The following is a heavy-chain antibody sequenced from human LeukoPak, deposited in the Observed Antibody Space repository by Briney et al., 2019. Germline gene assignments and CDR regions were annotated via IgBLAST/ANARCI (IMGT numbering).Heavy chain of an antibody. Sequence: SETLSLTCAVYGGSFSGYYWSWIRQPPGKGLEWIGEINHSGSTNYNPSLKSRATISVDTSKNQFSLKLSSVTAADTAVYYCARGWAQKYQLLGHTLRYFDYWGQGTLVTVSS. J-gene: IGHJ4*02. V-gene: IGHV4-34*01. CDR2: INHSGST. CDR1: GGSFSGYY. D-gene: IGHD2-2*01. CDR3: ARGWAQKYQLLGHTLRYFDY.